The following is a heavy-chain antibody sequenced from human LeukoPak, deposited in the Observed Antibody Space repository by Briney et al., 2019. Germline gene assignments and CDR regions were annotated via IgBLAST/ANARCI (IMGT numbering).Heavy chain of an antibody. Sequence: GGSLRLSCAASGFTFSSYGMHWVRQAPGKGLEWVAVIWYDGSYTYYAESVKGRFTISRDNSRNTLYLRMSSLRAEDTAVYYCAKPTSGDGSFLIDYWGQGTLVTVSS. V-gene: IGHV3-33*06. CDR3: AKPTSGDGSFLIDY. D-gene: IGHD1-26*01. CDR2: IWYDGSYT. J-gene: IGHJ4*02. CDR1: GFTFSSYG.